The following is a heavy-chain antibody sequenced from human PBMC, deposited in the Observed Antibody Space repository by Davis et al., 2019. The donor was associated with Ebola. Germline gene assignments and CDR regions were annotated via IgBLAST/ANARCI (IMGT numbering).Heavy chain of an antibody. D-gene: IGHD6-6*01. CDR2: IYPGDSDT. Sequence: GESLKISCKGSGNSFTSFWIGWVRQMPGKGLEWMGVIYPGDSDTRYSPSFQGQVTISADKSISTAYLQWSSLKASDTAMYYCARLDGPYSSSPWYFDYWGQGTLVTVSS. V-gene: IGHV5-51*01. CDR3: ARLDGPYSSSPWYFDY. J-gene: IGHJ4*02. CDR1: GNSFTSFW.